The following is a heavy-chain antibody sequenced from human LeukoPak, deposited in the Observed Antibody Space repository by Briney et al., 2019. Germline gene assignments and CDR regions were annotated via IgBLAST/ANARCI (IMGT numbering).Heavy chain of an antibody. Sequence: QPGRSLRLSCAASGFTFSSYGMHWVRQAPGKGLEWVAVISYDGSNKYYADSVKGRFTISRDNSKNTLYLQMNSLRAEDTAVYYCAKDQRLRFYYYGMDVWGQGTTVTVSS. V-gene: IGHV3-30*18. D-gene: IGHD4-17*01. CDR2: ISYDGSNK. CDR3: AKDQRLRFYYYGMDV. CDR1: GFTFSSYG. J-gene: IGHJ6*02.